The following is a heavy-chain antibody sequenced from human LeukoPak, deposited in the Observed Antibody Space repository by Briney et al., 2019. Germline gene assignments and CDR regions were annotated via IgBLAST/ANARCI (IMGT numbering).Heavy chain of an antibody. CDR2: IYYSGCT. D-gene: IGHD4-17*01. V-gene: IGHV4-31*03. J-gene: IGHJ3*02. CDR1: GGSISSGGYY. Sequence: NTSQTLSLTCTVSGGSISSGGYYWSWIRRHPGKGLEWIGYIYYSGCTYYNPSLKSRVIISVDTAKNQFSLKLSSVTAADTAVYYCARVLPHRHLRYGYYGRRGYAFDIWGQGTMVTVSS. CDR3: ARVLPHRHLRYGYYGRRGYAFDI.